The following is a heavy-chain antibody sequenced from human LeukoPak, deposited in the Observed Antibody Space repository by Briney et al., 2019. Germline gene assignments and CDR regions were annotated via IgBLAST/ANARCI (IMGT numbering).Heavy chain of an antibody. Sequence: GGTLRLSCAASGFTFSSYGMSWVRQAPGKGLEWVSAISGSGGSTYYADSVKGRFTISRDNSKNTLYLQMNSLRAEDTAVYYCAKEYYDFWSGYPHDYWGQGTLVTVSS. V-gene: IGHV3-23*01. CDR2: ISGSGGST. D-gene: IGHD3-3*01. CDR1: GFTFSSYG. CDR3: AKEYYDFWSGYPHDY. J-gene: IGHJ4*02.